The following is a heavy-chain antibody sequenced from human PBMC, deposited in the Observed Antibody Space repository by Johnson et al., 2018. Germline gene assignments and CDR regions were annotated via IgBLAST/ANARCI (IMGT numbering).Heavy chain of an antibody. V-gene: IGHV3-30-3*01. J-gene: IGHJ3*02. Sequence: QVQLVQSGGGVVQPGRSLRLSCAASGFTFSSYAMHWVRQAPGKGLEWVAVISYDGSNKYYADSVKGRFTISRDNSKNTRYLQMNSLRDEDTAVYYCARLPPSIRDGYNHDAFDIWGQGTMVTVSS. D-gene: IGHD5-24*01. CDR3: ARLPPSIRDGYNHDAFDI. CDR2: ISYDGSNK. CDR1: GFTFSSYA.